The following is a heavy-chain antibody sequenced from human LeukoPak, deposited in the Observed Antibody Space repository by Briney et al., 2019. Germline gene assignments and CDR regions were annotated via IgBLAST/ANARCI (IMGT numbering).Heavy chain of an antibody. V-gene: IGHV3-23*01. J-gene: IGHJ3*01. CDR2: IGSSGGST. D-gene: IGHD5-24*01. CDR3: AKDIQLST. CDR1: GFTFSSAA. Sequence: SGGSLRLSCAASGFTFSSAAMTSVRQAPGKGLEWVSLIGSSGGSTYYADSVKGRFTISRDNSKNTLSLQMNSLRVEDTAIYYCAKDIQLSTWGLGTMVTVSS.